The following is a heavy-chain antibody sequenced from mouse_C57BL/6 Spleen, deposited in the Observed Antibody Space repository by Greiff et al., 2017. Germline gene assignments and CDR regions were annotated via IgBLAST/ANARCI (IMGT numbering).Heavy chain of an antibody. J-gene: IGHJ3*01. D-gene: IGHD6-1*01. CDR2: IDPANGDT. Sequence: QVQLKQSGAELVKPGASVKLSCKASGYTFTSYWMHWVNQRPGQGLEWIGAIDPANGDTAYNHKFKGKAILTVDTSSSTAYMELRSLTSEDSAVYYCTAGDSGFAYWGQGTLVTVS. CDR3: TAGDSGFAY. V-gene: IGHV1-15*01. CDR1: GYTFTSYW.